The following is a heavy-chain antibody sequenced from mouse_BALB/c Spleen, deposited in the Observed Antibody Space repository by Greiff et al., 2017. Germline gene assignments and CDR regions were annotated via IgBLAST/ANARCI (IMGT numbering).Heavy chain of an antibody. CDR3: ATEYYDVLDYFDY. CDR2: IHPSDSET. D-gene: IGHD2-4*01. Sequence: QVQLKQPGAELVRPGASVKLSCKASGYSFTSYWMNWVKQRPGQGLEWIGRIHPSDSETRLNQKFKDKATFTVDKSSSTSYMQLSSPTSEDSAVYYCATEYYDVLDYFDYWGKGTTLTVSS. J-gene: IGHJ2*01. CDR1: GYSFTSYW. V-gene: IGHV1-74*01.